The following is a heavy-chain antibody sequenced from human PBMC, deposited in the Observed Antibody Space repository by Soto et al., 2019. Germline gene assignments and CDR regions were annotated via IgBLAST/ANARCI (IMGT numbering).Heavy chain of an antibody. V-gene: IGHV3-23*01. Sequence: EVQLLESGGGLVQPGGSLRLSCAASGFTFSSYAMRWVRQAPGKGLEWVSAISGSGSSTYYADSVKGRFTISRDNSKNTLYLKRISLRAEDTAVYYCARDQALPNSGSCDNWFDSWGQGTLVTVSS. J-gene: IGHJ5*01. CDR1: GFTFSSYA. CDR2: ISGSGSST. CDR3: ARDQALPNSGSCDNWFDS. D-gene: IGHD3-10*01.